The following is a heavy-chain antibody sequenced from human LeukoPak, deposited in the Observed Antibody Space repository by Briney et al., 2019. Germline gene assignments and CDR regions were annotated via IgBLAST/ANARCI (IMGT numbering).Heavy chain of an antibody. CDR2: ISYDGSNK. CDR3: AREDTMIVPTLFDP. J-gene: IGHJ5*02. Sequence: GGSLRLSCAASGFTFSSYAMSWVRQAPGKGLEWVAVISYDGSNKYYADSVKGRFTISRDNSKNTLYLQMNSLRAEDTAVYYCAREDTMIVPTLFDPWGQGTLVTVSS. D-gene: IGHD3-22*01. V-gene: IGHV3-30-3*01. CDR1: GFTFSSYA.